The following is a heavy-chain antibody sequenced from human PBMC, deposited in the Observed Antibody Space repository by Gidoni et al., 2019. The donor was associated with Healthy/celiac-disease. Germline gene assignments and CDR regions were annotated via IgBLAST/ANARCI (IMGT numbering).Heavy chain of an antibody. Sequence: QVQLVESGGGVVQPGRSLRLACAASGFTFSRYGMHWVRQAPGKGLEWVAVISYDGSNKYYADSVKGRFTISRDNSKNTLYLQMNSLRAEDTAVYYCARDLNGDYFFDYWGQGTLVTVSS. V-gene: IGHV3-30*03. CDR2: ISYDGSNK. D-gene: IGHD4-17*01. CDR3: ARDLNGDYFFDY. CDR1: GFTFSRYG. J-gene: IGHJ4*02.